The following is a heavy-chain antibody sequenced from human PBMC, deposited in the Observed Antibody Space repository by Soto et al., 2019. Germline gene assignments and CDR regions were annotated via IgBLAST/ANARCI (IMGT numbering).Heavy chain of an antibody. CDR2: VYYRGRS. Sequence: PSETLSLTCTVSGGSVTNSSHYWGWIRQSPGKGLEWIGSVYYRGRSYSKSSVKSRFTISVDTSKNRFSLSLNSVTASDTAVYFCVSQRTTVPTQAYFDYWGPGALVTVSS. V-gene: IGHV4-39*01. D-gene: IGHD4-17*01. CDR1: GGSVTNSSHY. J-gene: IGHJ4*02. CDR3: VSQRTTVPTQAYFDY.